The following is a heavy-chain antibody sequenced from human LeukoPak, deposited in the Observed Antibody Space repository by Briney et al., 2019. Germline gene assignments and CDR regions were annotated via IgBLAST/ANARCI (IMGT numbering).Heavy chain of an antibody. CDR3: ARGVVVVPAAHPGAYFDY. Sequence: SETLSLTCAVYGGSFGGYYWSWIRQPPGKGLEWIGEINHSGSTNYNPSLKSRVTISVDTSKNQFSLKLSSVTAVDTAVYYCARGVVVVPAAHPGAYFDYWGQGTLVIVSS. CDR2: INHSGST. J-gene: IGHJ4*02. CDR1: GGSFGGYY. D-gene: IGHD2-2*01. V-gene: IGHV4-34*01.